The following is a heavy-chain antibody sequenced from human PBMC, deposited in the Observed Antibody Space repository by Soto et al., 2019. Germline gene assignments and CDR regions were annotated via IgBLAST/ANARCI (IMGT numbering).Heavy chain of an antibody. V-gene: IGHV1-46*01. Sequence: ASVKVSCKASGYTFTSCYMHWVRQAPGQGREWMGIINPSGGSTSYAQKFQGRVTMTRDTSTSTVYMELSSLRSEDTAVYYCARENPYYDSSGYYPSIGAFDIWGQGTMVT. CDR3: ARENPYYDSSGYYPSIGAFDI. D-gene: IGHD3-22*01. J-gene: IGHJ3*02. CDR1: GYTFTSCY. CDR2: INPSGGST.